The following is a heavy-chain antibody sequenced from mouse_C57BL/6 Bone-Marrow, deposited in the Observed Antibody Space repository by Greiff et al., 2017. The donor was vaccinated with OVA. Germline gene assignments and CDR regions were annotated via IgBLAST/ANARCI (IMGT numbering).Heavy chain of an antibody. CDR3: TRGYFDV. Sequence: VQLQQSGAELVRPGASVKLSCTASGFNIKDDYMHWVKQRPEQGLEWIGRIDPENGDTEYASKFQGKATITADTSSNTAYLQLSSLTSEDTAVYYCTRGYFDVWGTGTTVTVSS. CDR1: GFNIKDDY. J-gene: IGHJ1*03. CDR2: IDPENGDT. V-gene: IGHV14-4*01.